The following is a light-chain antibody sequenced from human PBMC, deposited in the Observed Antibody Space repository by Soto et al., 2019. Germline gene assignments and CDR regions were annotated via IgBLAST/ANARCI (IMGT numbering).Light chain of an antibody. CDR3: CSYAGSGVV. Sequence: QSALTQPASVSGSPGQSITIYCTGTSSDVGSYNLVSWYQQHPGKAPKLMIYEGSKRPSGVSNRFSGSKSGNTASLTISGLQAEDEADYYCCSYAGSGVVFGGRTKLTVL. CDR1: SSDVGSYNL. V-gene: IGLV2-23*01. J-gene: IGLJ2*01. CDR2: EGS.